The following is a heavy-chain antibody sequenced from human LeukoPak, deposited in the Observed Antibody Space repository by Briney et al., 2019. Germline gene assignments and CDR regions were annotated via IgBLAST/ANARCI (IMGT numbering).Heavy chain of an antibody. CDR3: ASGLWFGELSPYFFDY. V-gene: IGHV1-69*05. D-gene: IGHD3-10*01. Sequence: SVKVSCKASGYTFTSYDINWVRQAPGQGLEWMGGIIPIFGTANYVQKFQGRVTITTDESTSTAYMELSSLRSEDTAVYYCASGLWFGELSPYFFDYWGQGTLVTVSS. J-gene: IGHJ4*02. CDR1: GYTFTSYD. CDR2: IIPIFGTA.